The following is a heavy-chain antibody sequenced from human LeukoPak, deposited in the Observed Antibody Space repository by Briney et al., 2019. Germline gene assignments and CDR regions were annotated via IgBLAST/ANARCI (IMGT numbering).Heavy chain of an antibody. D-gene: IGHD3-9*01. J-gene: IGHJ4*02. CDR1: GFTFSNAW. Sequence: TRGSLRLSCAASGFTFSNAWMSWVRQAPGKGLEWVVRIKSKTDGGTTDYAAPVKGRFTITRDDSKNTLYLQMNSLKTEDTAVSYCTTVEFDDILTGYYNVFDYWGQGTLVTVSS. V-gene: IGHV3-15*01. CDR3: TTVEFDDILTGYYNVFDY. CDR2: IKSKTDGGTT.